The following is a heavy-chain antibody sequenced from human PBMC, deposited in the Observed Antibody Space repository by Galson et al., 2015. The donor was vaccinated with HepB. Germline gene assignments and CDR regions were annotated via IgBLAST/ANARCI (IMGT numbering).Heavy chain of an antibody. J-gene: IGHJ5*02. CDR2: IYPGDSDT. D-gene: IGHD5-12*01. Sequence: QSGAEVRKPGESLKISCKGSGYSFTSYWIGWVRQMPGKGLEWMGIIYPGDSDTRYSPSFQGQVTISADKSISTAYLQWSSLKASDTAMYYCARRAGLTNSGYDGDWFDPWGQGTLVTVSS. CDR1: GYSFTSYW. V-gene: IGHV5-51*03. CDR3: ARRAGLTNSGYDGDWFDP.